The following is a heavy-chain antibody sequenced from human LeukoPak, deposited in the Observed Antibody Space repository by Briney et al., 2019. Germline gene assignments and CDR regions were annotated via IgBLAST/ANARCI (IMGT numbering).Heavy chain of an antibody. CDR1: GGAISSDSYY. J-gene: IGHJ4*02. Sequence: PSETLSLTCSVSGGAISSDSYYWGWIRQPPGEGLEWIASINYSGSTYYNPSLNSRATISVDTSKTQFSLRLSSVTAADTAVYYCARLSDFWGQGILVTVSS. CDR2: INYSGST. CDR3: ARLSDF. V-gene: IGHV4-39*01.